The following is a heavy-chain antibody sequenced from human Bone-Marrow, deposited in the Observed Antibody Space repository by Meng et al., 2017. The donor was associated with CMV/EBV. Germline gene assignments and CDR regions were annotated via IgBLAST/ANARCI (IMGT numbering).Heavy chain of an antibody. J-gene: IGHJ4*02. CDR3: AKDASHMYYYDSSGYRGPYYFDY. Sequence: GESLKISCAASGFTFSDYYMSWIRQAPGKGLEWVSYISSSGSTIYYADSVKGRFTISRDNAKNTLYLQMNSLRAEDTAVYYCAKDASHMYYYDSSGYRGPYYFDYWGQGTLVTVSS. CDR1: GFTFSDYY. CDR2: ISSSGSTI. D-gene: IGHD3-22*01. V-gene: IGHV3-11*01.